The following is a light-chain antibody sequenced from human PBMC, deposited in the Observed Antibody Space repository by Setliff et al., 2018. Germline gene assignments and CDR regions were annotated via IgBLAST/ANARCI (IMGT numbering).Light chain of an antibody. CDR3: LSYTSKTTHAL. J-gene: IGLJ2*01. Sequence: QSALAQPAAVSGSPGQSITISCTGTSSDVGGYNYVSWYQQYPGKAPKLMIYEVTKRPSGVSDRFSGSKSGNTASLTISGLQAEDEADYYCLSYTSKTTHALFGGGTK. CDR1: SSDVGGYNY. CDR2: EVT. V-gene: IGLV2-14*01.